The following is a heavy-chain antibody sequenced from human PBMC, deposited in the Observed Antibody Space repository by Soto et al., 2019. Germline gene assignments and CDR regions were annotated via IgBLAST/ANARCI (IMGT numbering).Heavy chain of an antibody. CDR2: IWYDGSNK. CDR3: ARDITMVRGVIARYYYGMDG. V-gene: IGHV3-33*01. Sequence: QVQLVESGGGVVQPGRSLRLSCAASGFTFSSYGMHWVRQAPGKGLEWVAVIWYDGSNKYYADSVKGRFTISRDNSKNTLYLQMNSLRAEDTAVYYCARDITMVRGVIARYYYGMDGWGQGTTVTVSS. J-gene: IGHJ6*02. CDR1: GFTFSSYG. D-gene: IGHD3-10*01.